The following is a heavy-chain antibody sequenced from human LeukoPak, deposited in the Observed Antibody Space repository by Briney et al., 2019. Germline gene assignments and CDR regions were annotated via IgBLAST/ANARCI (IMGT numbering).Heavy chain of an antibody. V-gene: IGHV3-21*01. D-gene: IGHD6-6*01. CDR1: GFTFSSYS. Sequence: GGSLRLSCAASGFTFSSYSMNWVSQAPGKGLEWVSSISSSSSYIYYADSVKGRFTISRDNAKNSLYLQMNSLRAEDTAVYYCARDPTPYSSSSGYWGQGTLVTVSS. CDR3: ARDPTPYSSSSGY. J-gene: IGHJ4*02. CDR2: ISSSSSYI.